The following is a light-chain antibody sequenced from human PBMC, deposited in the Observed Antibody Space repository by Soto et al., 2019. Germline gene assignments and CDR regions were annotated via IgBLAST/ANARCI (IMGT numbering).Light chain of an antibody. CDR3: EYYGNSIT. V-gene: IGKV3-20*01. J-gene: IGKJ4*01. CDR1: RSISNNH. Sequence: EIGLSQSPGTLSLSPGERVTLSCRASRSISNNHLAWYQQKPGQAPRLLIHGTSNRATGIPDRFSGSGSGTDFTLTFSRLEPEDFAVYYCEYYGNSITFGGGTKVDI. CDR2: GTS.